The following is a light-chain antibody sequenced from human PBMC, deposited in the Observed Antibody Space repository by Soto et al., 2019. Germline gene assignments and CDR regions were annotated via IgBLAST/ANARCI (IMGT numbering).Light chain of an antibody. CDR2: GAS. V-gene: IGKV3-20*01. CDR1: QSVRSNY. J-gene: IGKJ4*01. CDR3: QQYGRLPPG. Sequence: EIVLTQSPGTLSLSPGERATLSCRASQSVRSNYLAWYQQKPGQAPRLLIYGASSRVTGIPDRFSGSGSGTDFTLTISRLEPEDFAVYYCQQYGRLPPGFDGGTKVEIK.